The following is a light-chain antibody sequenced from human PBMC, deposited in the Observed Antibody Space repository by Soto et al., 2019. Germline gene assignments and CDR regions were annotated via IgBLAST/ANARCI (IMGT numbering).Light chain of an antibody. Sequence: EIVMTQSPATLSVSPGETATRSCRASQSVSRYLAWYQHRPGQAPRLLIYDASTRATGIPARFSGSGSGTEFTLIISGLQSEDFAVYSCQQCSDWPLFTFGQGTRLEIQ. CDR1: QSVSRY. J-gene: IGKJ5*01. V-gene: IGKV3-15*01. CDR3: QQCSDWPLFT. CDR2: DAS.